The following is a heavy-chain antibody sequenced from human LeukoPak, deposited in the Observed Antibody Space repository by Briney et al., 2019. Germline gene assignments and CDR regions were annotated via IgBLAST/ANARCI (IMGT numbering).Heavy chain of an antibody. CDR1: GFTFSSYA. J-gene: IGHJ6*03. D-gene: IGHD3-10*01. Sequence: GALRLSCAASGFTFSSYAMSWVRQAPGKGLEWVSAISGSGGSTYYADSVKGRFTISRDNSKNTLYLQMNSLRAEDTAVYYCAKIGEIWSYYYYYMDVWGKGTTVTVSS. CDR2: ISGSGGST. CDR3: AKIGEIWSYYYYYMDV. V-gene: IGHV3-23*01.